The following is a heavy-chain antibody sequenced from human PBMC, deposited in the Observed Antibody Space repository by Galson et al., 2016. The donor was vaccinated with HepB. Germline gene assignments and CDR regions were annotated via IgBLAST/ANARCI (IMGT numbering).Heavy chain of an antibody. J-gene: IGHJ4*02. V-gene: IGHV3-7*03. CDR3: AHAPNLYYFDN. CDR1: GFSFSSYA. CDR2: IKQDGSER. D-gene: IGHD2-2*01. Sequence: SLRLSCAGSGFSFSSYAFHWVRQAPGKGLEWVANIKQDGSERYYVDSVKGRFTISRDNAKNSLYLQMNSLRVEDTAVYYCAHAPNLYYFDNWGQGTLVTASS.